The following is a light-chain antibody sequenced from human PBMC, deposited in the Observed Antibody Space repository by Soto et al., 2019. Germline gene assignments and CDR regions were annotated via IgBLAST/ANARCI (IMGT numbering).Light chain of an antibody. V-gene: IGKV1-39*01. Sequence: DIQVIQSPSSLSASVGDRVTITCRAKMRISNYLNWYQQKPGKAPTLLISGASTLQSGVTSRFSGSGSGADFTLTISSLQPDDSATYYCNQSHSTPRTFGGGTKLEIK. CDR2: GAS. J-gene: IGKJ4*01. CDR3: NQSHSTPRT. CDR1: MRISNY.